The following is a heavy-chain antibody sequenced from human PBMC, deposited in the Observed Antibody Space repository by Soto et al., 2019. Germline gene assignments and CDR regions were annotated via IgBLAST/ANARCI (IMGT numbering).Heavy chain of an antibody. Sequence: EVQLLESGGGLVQPGGSLRLSCAASGFTFSSYAMSWVRQAPGKGLEWVSAISGSGGSTYYADSVKGRFTISRDNSKNTLYLQMNSLRAEDTAVYYGARDHQFYDILTGYAIWGQGTLVTVSS. V-gene: IGHV3-23*01. D-gene: IGHD3-9*01. CDR1: GFTFSSYA. CDR3: ARDHQFYDILTGYAI. J-gene: IGHJ4*02. CDR2: ISGSGGST.